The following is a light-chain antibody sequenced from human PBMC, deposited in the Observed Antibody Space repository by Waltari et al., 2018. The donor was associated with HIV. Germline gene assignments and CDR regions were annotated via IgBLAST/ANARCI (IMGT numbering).Light chain of an antibody. CDR1: NSDIGVYNF. CDR2: EVS. V-gene: IGLV2-14*01. CDR3: SSYRNSRTWV. J-gene: IGLJ3*02. Sequence: QSALTQPASVSGSPGQWIPISCPGTNSDIGVYNFVPWYQQHPGKAPKLIIFEVSNRPSGVSDRFSGSKSGNTASLTISGLQAEDEADYYCSSYRNSRTWVFGGGTKLTVL.